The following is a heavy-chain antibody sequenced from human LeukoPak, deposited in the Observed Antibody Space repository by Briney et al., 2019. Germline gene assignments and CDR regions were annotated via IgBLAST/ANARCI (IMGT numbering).Heavy chain of an antibody. CDR3: AKGVAVASPYYFDY. J-gene: IGHJ4*02. V-gene: IGHV3-23*01. Sequence: PGGSLRLSYAASGFTFSSYAMSWVRQAPGKGLEWVSPISGSGSSTYYADSVKGRFTISRDNSKNTLYLQMNSLRAEDTAVYYCAKGVAVASPYYFDYWGQGTLVTVSS. D-gene: IGHD6-19*01. CDR1: GFTFSSYA. CDR2: ISGSGSST.